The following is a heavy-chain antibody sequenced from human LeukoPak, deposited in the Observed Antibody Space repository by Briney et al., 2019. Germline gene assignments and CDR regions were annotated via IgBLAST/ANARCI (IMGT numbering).Heavy chain of an antibody. CDR1: GFTFSSYA. J-gene: IGHJ4*02. Sequence: GGSLRLSCAASGFTFSSYAMNWVRQGPATGLEWVSYISGSTRTIYYADSVKGRFTISRDNAKNSLYLQMNSLRAEDTAVYYCARVLQTLGGVSFDYWGQGTLVTVSS. V-gene: IGHV3-48*01. CDR2: ISGSTRTI. D-gene: IGHD5/OR15-5a*01. CDR3: ARVLQTLGGVSFDY.